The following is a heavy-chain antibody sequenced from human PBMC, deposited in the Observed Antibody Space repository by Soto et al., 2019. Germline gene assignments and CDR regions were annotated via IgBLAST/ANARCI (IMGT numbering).Heavy chain of an antibody. CDR1: GFTFSSYS. CDR3: ARGPGSLMSWALDF. J-gene: IGHJ4*02. D-gene: IGHD2-15*01. V-gene: IGHV3-48*02. CDR2: ISSGSKTI. Sequence: GGSLRLSCAASGFTFSSYSVNWVRQAPGKGLEWISYISSGSKTIYYADSVKGRFTVSRDNAKNSQYLQMNSLRDEDTAVYYCARGPGSLMSWALDFWGQGTLVTVSS.